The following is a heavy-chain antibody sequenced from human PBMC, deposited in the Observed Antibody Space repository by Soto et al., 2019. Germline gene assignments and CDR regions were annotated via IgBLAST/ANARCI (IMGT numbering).Heavy chain of an antibody. J-gene: IGHJ4*02. CDR1: GYTFTGYY. Sequence: QVQLVQSGAEVKKPGASVKVSCKASGYTFTGYYMHWVRQAPGQGLEGMGWINPNSGGTNYAQKFQGWVSMTRDKSISTAYMELSRLRSDDTAVYYCATQRDYGDYGAFDYWGQGTLVTVSS. CDR3: ATQRDYGDYGAFDY. V-gene: IGHV1-2*04. CDR2: INPNSGGT. D-gene: IGHD4-17*01.